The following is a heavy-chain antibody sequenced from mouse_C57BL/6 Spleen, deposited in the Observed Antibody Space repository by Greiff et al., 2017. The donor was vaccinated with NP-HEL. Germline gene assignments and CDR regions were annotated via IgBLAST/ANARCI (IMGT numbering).Heavy chain of an antibody. J-gene: IGHJ4*01. V-gene: IGHV1-82*01. CDR2: IYPGDGDT. CDR3: ASSYYSNHNYYAMDY. D-gene: IGHD2-5*01. CDR1: GYAFSSSW. Sequence: QVQLQQSGPELVKPGASVKISCKASGYAFSSSWMNWVKQRPGKGLEWIGRIYPGDGDTNYNGKFKGKATLTADKSCSTAYMQLSSLTSEDSAVYFCASSYYSNHNYYAMDYWGQGTSVTVSS.